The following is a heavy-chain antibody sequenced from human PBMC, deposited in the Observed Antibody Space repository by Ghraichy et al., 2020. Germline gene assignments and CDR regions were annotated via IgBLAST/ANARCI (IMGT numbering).Heavy chain of an antibody. D-gene: IGHD3-22*01. CDR2: IWYDGSNK. J-gene: IGHJ6*02. CDR3: ARVLYYYDSSGYSPDYYGMDV. V-gene: IGHV3-33*01. CDR1: GFTFSSYG. Sequence: GGSLRLSCAASGFTFSSYGMHWVRQAPGKGLEWVAVIWYDGSNKYYADSVKGRFTISRDNSKNTLYLQMNSLRAEDTAVYYCARVLYYYDSSGYSPDYYGMDVWGQGTTVTVSS.